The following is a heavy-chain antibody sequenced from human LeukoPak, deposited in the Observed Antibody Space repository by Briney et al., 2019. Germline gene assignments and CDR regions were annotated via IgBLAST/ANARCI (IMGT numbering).Heavy chain of an antibody. J-gene: IGHJ5*02. CDR2: INPSGGST. Sequence: RASVKVSCKASGYTFTSYDMHWVRQAPGQGLEWMGIINPSGGSTSYAQKFQGRVTMTRDMSTSTVYMELSSLRSEDTAVYYCARDSSQGGFLEWLSRVAWFDPWGQGTLVTVSS. CDR3: ARDSSQGGFLEWLSRVAWFDP. CDR1: GYTFTSYD. V-gene: IGHV1-46*01. D-gene: IGHD3-3*01.